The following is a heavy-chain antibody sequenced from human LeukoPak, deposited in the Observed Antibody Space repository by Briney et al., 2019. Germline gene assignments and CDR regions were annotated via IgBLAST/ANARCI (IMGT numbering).Heavy chain of an antibody. CDR3: ASGRQMGIYWYFDL. J-gene: IGHJ2*01. V-gene: IGHV4-59*01. CDR1: GGSLTNYY. Sequence: PSETLSLTCTVSGGSLTNYYWSWIRQLPGKGLEWIGYNYNSESTTYKPSLKSRVSISQDTSKNQFPPRLTAVTPPHAAVYYCASGRQMGIYWYFDLWGRGTLVTVSS. CDR2: NYNSEST. D-gene: IGHD7-27*01.